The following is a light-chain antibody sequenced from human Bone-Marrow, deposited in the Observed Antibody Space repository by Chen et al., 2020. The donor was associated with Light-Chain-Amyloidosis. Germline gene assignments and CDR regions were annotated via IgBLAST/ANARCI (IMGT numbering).Light chain of an antibody. V-gene: IGLV3-21*02. Sequence: SYVLTQPSSVSVAPGQTAPIACGGNNIGSTSVHWYQQTPGQAPRLVVEDDSDRPSGIPERLAGSNSGNTATLTSGRVEAGDEADYYCQVWDRSSDRPVFGGGTKLTVL. CDR1: NIGSTS. CDR2: DDS. CDR3: QVWDRSSDRPV. J-gene: IGLJ3*02.